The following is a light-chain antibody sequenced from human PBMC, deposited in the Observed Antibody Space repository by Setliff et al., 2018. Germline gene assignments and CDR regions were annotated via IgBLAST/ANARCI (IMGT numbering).Light chain of an antibody. J-gene: IGLJ2*01. Sequence: SSALTQPPSVSVAPGKTARITCGGNNIGSKSVHWYQQKPGQAPVLVIYYDSDRPSGIPERFSGSNSGNTATLTISRVEAGDEADYYCQVWDSSSDHSVVFGGWTKVTV. CDR3: QVWDSSSDHSVV. V-gene: IGLV3-21*04. CDR2: YDS. CDR1: NIGSKS.